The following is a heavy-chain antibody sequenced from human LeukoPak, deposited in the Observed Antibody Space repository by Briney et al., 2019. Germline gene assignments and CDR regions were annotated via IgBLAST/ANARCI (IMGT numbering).Heavy chain of an antibody. V-gene: IGHV3-74*01. CDR2: INSDGSRT. J-gene: IGHJ5*02. D-gene: IGHD6-13*01. CDR1: GFTFSSYW. Sequence: GGSLRLSCAASGFTFSSYWMHWVRQAPGKGLVWVSRINSDGSRTSYTDSVKGRFTISRDNAKNTLYLQMNSLRVEDTAVYYCARDGSSWSNWLDPWGQGTLVTVSS. CDR3: ARDGSSWSNWLDP.